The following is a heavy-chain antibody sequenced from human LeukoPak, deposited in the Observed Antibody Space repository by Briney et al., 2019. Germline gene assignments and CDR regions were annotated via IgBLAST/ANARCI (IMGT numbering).Heavy chain of an antibody. J-gene: IGHJ3*02. CDR3: ATDSTGFQVGHVAFDI. CDR1: GDSVSSNSVA. D-gene: IGHD1-1*01. Sequence: SQTLSLTCAISGDSVSSNSVAWNWIRQSPSRGLEWLGRTYYRSKWYSDYAVSVNSRITIDPDTSKNQFSLQLNSLTPEDTAIYYCATDSTGFQVGHVAFDIWGQGTMVTVSS. V-gene: IGHV6-1*01. CDR2: TYYRSKWYS.